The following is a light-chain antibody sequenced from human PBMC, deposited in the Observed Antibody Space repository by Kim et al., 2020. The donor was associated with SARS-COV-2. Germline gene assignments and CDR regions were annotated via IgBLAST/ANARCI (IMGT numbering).Light chain of an antibody. CDR3: QQYSSYSYT. J-gene: IGKJ2*01. V-gene: IGKV1-5*03. Sequence: SASVGDRGTITCRASQSISNWLSWYQQKPGKAPKLLIYKASSLESGVPLRFSGSASGTEFTLTISSLQPDDFATYYCQQYSSYSYTFGQGTKLDI. CDR1: QSISNW. CDR2: KAS.